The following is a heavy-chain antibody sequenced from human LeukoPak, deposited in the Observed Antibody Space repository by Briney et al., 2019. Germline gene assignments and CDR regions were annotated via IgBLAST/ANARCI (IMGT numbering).Heavy chain of an antibody. D-gene: IGHD3-10*01. CDR2: INHSGST. CDR3: ARGTLHRITTVWGVNRYFDY. Sequence: PSETLSLTCAVYGGSFSGYYWSWIRQPPGKGLEWIGEINHSGSTNYNPSLKSRVTISVDTSKNQFSLKLSSVTAADTAVYYCARGTLHRITTVWGVNRYFDYWGQGTLVTVSS. J-gene: IGHJ4*02. CDR1: GGSFSGYY. V-gene: IGHV4-34*01.